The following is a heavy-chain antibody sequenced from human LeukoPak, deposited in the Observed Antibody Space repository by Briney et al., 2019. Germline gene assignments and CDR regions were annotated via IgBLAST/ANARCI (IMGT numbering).Heavy chain of an antibody. Sequence: PGGSLRLSCPGSGLTYSIDSMNSVRHAPGTWLEWISYITSSSAKTFYADSVKGRFTISRDNVKNSLFLQMNSLRVEDTAVYYCARDLHYAFDIWGQGTMVTVSS. CDR1: GLTYSIDS. CDR3: ARDLHYAFDI. J-gene: IGHJ3*02. CDR2: ITSSSAKT. V-gene: IGHV3-48*01.